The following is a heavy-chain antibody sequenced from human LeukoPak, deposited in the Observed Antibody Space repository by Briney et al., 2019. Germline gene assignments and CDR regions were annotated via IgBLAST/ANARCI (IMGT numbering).Heavy chain of an antibody. Sequence: GGSLRLSCAASGFTFSSYAMHWVRQAPGKGLEWVAVISYDGSNKYYADSVKGRFTISRDNSKNTLYLQMNSLRAEDTAVYYCAKDARKPDWGQGTLVTVSS. CDR1: GFTFSSYA. J-gene: IGHJ4*02. V-gene: IGHV3-30*04. CDR3: AKDARKPD. CDR2: ISYDGSNK. D-gene: IGHD1-14*01.